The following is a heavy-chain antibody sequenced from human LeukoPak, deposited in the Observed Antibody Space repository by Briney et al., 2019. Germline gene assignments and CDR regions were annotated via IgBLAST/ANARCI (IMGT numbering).Heavy chain of an antibody. CDR1: RGSISSYY. CDR2: IYYSGST. J-gene: IGHJ3*02. CDR3: ARDRGYPLGAFDI. Sequence: SETLSLTCTVSRGSISSYYWSWIRQPPGKGLEWIGYIYYSGSTNYNPSLKSRVTISVDTSKNQFSLKLSSVTAADTAVYYCARDRGYPLGAFDIWGQGTMVTVSS. V-gene: IGHV4-59*01. D-gene: IGHD5-12*01.